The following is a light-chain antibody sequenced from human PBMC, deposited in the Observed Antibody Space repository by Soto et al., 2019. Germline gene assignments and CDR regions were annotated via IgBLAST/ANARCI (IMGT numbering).Light chain of an antibody. CDR3: QQYNGYWT. CDR1: QSSSNS. CDR2: EAS. Sequence: DIPMTQSPSTLSASVGDRVTITCRASQSSSNSLAWYQQKPGKAPKLLIYEASSLKSGVPSRFSGSGSGTDYTLTISSLQPDDIATYYCQQYNGYWTFGQGTEVDIK. V-gene: IGKV1-5*03. J-gene: IGKJ1*01.